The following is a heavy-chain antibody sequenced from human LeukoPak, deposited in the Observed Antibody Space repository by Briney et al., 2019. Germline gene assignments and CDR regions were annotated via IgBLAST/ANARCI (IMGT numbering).Heavy chain of an antibody. CDR3: ARGRSSGYYFH. D-gene: IGHD3-22*01. CDR1: GGSFSVYY. J-gene: IGHJ4*02. CDR2: INHSGST. Sequence: PSETLSLTCAVYGGSFSVYYWSWIRQPPGKGLEWMGEINHSGSTNYNPSLKSRVTISVDTSKNQFSLKLSSVTAADTAVYYCARGRSSGYYFHWGQGTLVTVSS. V-gene: IGHV4-34*01.